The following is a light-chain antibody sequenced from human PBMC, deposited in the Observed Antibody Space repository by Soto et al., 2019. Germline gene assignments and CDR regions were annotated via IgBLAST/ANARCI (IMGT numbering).Light chain of an antibody. CDR1: RSNIGGNT. Sequence: VLTQPPSASGTPGQRVTISCSGSRSNIGGNTVSWYQQLPGTAPKLLIYTNDQRPSGVPDRFSGSKSGTSASLVISGLQSEDEADYYCAAWDDSLTGCVFGTGTKVTVL. J-gene: IGLJ1*01. CDR2: TND. CDR3: AAWDDSLTGCV. V-gene: IGLV1-44*01.